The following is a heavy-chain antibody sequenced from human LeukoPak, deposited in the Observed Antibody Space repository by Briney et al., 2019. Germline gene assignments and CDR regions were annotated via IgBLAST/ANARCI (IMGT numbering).Heavy chain of an antibody. J-gene: IGHJ4*02. CDR1: GGSISSGDYY. V-gene: IGHV4-30-4*08. D-gene: IGHD3-10*01. CDR2: IYYSGTT. Sequence: PSQTLSLTCTVSGGSISSGDYYWSWIRQPPGKGLEWIGYIYYSGTTYYNPSLKSRVTISVDTSKNQFSLKLSSVTAADTAVYYCARDYGSGSREKYYFDYWGQGTLVTVSS. CDR3: ARDYGSGSREKYYFDY.